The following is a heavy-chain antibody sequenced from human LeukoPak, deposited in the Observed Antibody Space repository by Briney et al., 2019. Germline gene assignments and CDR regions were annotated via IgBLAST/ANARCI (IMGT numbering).Heavy chain of an antibody. Sequence: SETLSLTCAVYGGSFSGYYWSWIRQPPGKGLEWIGEINHSGSTNYNPSLKSRVTISVDTSKNQFSLKLSSVTAADTAVYYCARVMGYCSSTSCYTAPYYYYYYMDVWGKGTTVTVSS. V-gene: IGHV4-34*01. J-gene: IGHJ6*03. CDR3: ARVMGYCSSTSCYTAPYYYYYYMDV. CDR2: INHSGST. D-gene: IGHD2-2*02. CDR1: GGSFSGYY.